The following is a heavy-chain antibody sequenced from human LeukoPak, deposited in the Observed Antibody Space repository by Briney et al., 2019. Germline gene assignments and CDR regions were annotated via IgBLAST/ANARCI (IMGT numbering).Heavy chain of an antibody. CDR1: GGSISSSSYY. D-gene: IGHD6-13*01. Sequence: SETLSLTCTVSGGSISSSSYYWGWIRQPPGKGLEWIGSIYYSGSTYYNPSLKSRVTISVDTSKNQFSLKLSSVTAADTAVYYCARTTEAHSWRTRYYDYYMDVWGKGTTVTVSS. CDR3: ARTTEAHSWRTRYYDYYMDV. V-gene: IGHV4-39*07. J-gene: IGHJ6*03. CDR2: IYYSGST.